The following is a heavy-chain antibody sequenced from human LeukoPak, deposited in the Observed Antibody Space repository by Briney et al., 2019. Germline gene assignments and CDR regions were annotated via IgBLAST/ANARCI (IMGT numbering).Heavy chain of an antibody. J-gene: IGHJ3*02. CDR2: IFYGGST. D-gene: IGHD6-13*01. V-gene: IGHV4-59*01. Sequence: SEPLSLTCTVSGRSLSSYYGRWLRHPPGEGLVWIGYIFYGGSTNYNPSLKSRVTLSVDTSKKQFSLKLSSVTAADTAVYYCARESIAGPGDAFDIWGQGTMVTVSS. CDR1: GRSLSSYY. CDR3: ARESIAGPGDAFDI.